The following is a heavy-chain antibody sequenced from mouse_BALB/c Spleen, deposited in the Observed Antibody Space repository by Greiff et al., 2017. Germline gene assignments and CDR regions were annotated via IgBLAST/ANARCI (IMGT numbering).Heavy chain of an antibody. CDR1: GYTFTDYY. V-gene: IGHV1-26*01. Sequence: VQLQQSGPELVKPGASVKMSCKASGYTFTDYYMKWVKQSHGKSLEWIGDINPNNGDTFYNQKFKGKATLTVDKSSSTAYMQLNSLTSEDSAVYYCARVPIYYDYDGYAIDYWGQGTSVTVSS. J-gene: IGHJ4*01. CDR2: INPNNGDT. CDR3: ARVPIYYDYDGYAIDY. D-gene: IGHD2-4*01.